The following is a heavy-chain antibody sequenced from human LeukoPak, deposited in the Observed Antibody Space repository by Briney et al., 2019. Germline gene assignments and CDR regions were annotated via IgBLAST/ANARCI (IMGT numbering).Heavy chain of an antibody. CDR3: ARDPMITFGGVIVHYFDY. V-gene: IGHV3-48*03. J-gene: IGHJ4*02. CDR1: GFTFRSYE. Sequence: GGSLRLSCAASGFTFRSYEMNWVRQAPGKGLEWVSYISSSGSTIYYADSVKGRFTISRDNAKNSLYLQMNSLRAEDTAVYYCARDPMITFGGVIVHYFDYWGQGTLVTVSS. CDR2: ISSSGSTI. D-gene: IGHD3-16*02.